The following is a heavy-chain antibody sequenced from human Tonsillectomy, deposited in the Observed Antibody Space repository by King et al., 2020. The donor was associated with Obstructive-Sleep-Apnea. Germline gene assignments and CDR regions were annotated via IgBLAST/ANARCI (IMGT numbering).Heavy chain of an antibody. CDR2: TYYRSKWYN. Sequence: VQLQQSGPSLVKPSQTLSLTCAISGDSVSSNSAAWNWIRQSPSRGLEWLGRTYYRSKWYNDYAISVKSRITINPDTSKNHLSLQLTSVTPQDTAVYYCERPNIVAPGAWFDPWGQGTLATVSS. CDR1: GDSVSSNSAA. CDR3: ERPNIVAPGAWFDP. D-gene: IGHD5-12*01. J-gene: IGHJ5*02. V-gene: IGHV6-1*01.